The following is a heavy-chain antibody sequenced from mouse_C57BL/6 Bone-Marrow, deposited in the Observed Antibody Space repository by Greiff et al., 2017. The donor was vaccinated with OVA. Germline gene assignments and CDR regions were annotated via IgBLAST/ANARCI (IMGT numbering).Heavy chain of an antibody. CDR1: GFTFTDYY. D-gene: IGHD2-5*01. Sequence: EVKLVESGGGLVQPGGSLSLSCAASGFTFTDYYMSWVRQPPGKALEWLGFIRNKANGYTTEYSASVKGRFTISRDNSQSILYLQMNALRAEDSATYYCARSLYYSSLYYFDYWGQGTTLTVSS. CDR2: IRNKANGYTT. V-gene: IGHV7-3*01. CDR3: ARSLYYSSLYYFDY. J-gene: IGHJ2*01.